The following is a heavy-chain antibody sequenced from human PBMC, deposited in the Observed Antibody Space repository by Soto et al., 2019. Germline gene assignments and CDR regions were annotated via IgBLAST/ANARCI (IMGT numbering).Heavy chain of an antibody. CDR2: IIPISGTA. V-gene: IGHV1-69*06. CDR3: ATQGSYGGNPGGFYYYGMDV. J-gene: IGHJ6*02. Sequence: QVQLVQSGAEVKKPGSSVKVSCKASGGTFSSYAISWVRQAPGQGLEWMGGIIPISGTANYAQKFQGRVTITADKSTSTAYMELSSLRSEDTAVYYCATQGSYGGNPGGFYYYGMDVWGQGTTVTVSS. CDR1: GGTFSSYA. D-gene: IGHD4-17*01.